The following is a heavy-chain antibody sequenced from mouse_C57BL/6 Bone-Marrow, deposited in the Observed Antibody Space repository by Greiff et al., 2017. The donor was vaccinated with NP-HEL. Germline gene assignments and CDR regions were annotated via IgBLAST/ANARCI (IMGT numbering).Heavy chain of an antibody. D-gene: IGHD1-1*01. V-gene: IGHV1-5*01. Sequence: EVQLQQSGTVLARPGASVKMSCKTSGYTFTSYWMHWVKQRPGQGLEWIRAIYPGNSDTSYNQKFKGKAKLTAVTSASTAYMELSSLTNEDSAVYYCTRGYYGSSSYWYFDVWGTGTTVTVSS. CDR1: GYTFTSYW. J-gene: IGHJ1*03. CDR3: TRGYYGSSSYWYFDV. CDR2: IYPGNSDT.